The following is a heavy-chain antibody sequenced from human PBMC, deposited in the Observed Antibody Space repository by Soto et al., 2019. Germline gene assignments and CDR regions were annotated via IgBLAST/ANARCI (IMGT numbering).Heavy chain of an antibody. CDR1: GGTFSSYA. D-gene: IGHD6-6*01. CDR2: IIPIFGTA. CDR3: ARTLQGVVGGEYSSSEPHYYYYYGVDV. Sequence: SVKVSCKASGGTFSSYAISWVRQAPGQGLEWMGGIIPIFGTANYAQKFQGRVTITADESTSTAYMELSSLRSEDTAVYYCARTLQGVVGGEYSSSEPHYYYYYGVDVWGQGTTVTVSS. V-gene: IGHV1-69*13. J-gene: IGHJ6*02.